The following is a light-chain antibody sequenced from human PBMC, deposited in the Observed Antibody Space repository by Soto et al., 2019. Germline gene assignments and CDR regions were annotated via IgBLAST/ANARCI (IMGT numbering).Light chain of an antibody. CDR1: SSNFGAGFH. CDR3: QSYDRSLSGYV. J-gene: IGLJ1*01. Sequence: QSVLTHPPSVSGAPWQWVTISCTGTSSNFGAGFHVHWYQQLPGKAPTLLIYDVTNRPSGVPGRFSGSKSGTSASLAITGLQAEDEAVYYCQSYDRSLSGYVFGTGTKVTVL. CDR2: DVT. V-gene: IGLV1-40*01.